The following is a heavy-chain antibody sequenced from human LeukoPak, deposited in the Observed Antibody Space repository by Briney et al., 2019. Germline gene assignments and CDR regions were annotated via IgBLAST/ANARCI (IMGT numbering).Heavy chain of an antibody. CDR2: INPNTGGT. D-gene: IGHD2-15*01. Sequence: GASVKVSCKASGYPFTGYYIHWMRQAPGQGLEWMGWINPNTGGTNYAQKFQGRVTMTRDTSISTAYMELSRLRSDDTAVYYCARPAARGNWFDPWGQGTLVTVSS. J-gene: IGHJ5*02. V-gene: IGHV1-2*02. CDR3: ARPAARGNWFDP. CDR1: GYPFTGYY.